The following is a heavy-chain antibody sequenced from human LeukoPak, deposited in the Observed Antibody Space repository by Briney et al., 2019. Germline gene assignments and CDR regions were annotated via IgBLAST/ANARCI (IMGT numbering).Heavy chain of an antibody. CDR1: GFTFSSSG. CDR2: ISGSGGST. J-gene: IGHJ4*02. Sequence: GGSLRLSCAASGFTFSSSGMSWVRQAPGKGLEWVSAISGSGGSTNHADSVKGRFTISRDNSKNMLYLQMNSLRAEDTAVYYCAKTYSFYVDYWGQGTLVTVSS. V-gene: IGHV3-23*01. D-gene: IGHD5-18*01. CDR3: AKTYSFYVDY.